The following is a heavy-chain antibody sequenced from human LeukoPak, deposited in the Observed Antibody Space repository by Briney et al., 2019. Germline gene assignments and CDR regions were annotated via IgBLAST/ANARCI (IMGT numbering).Heavy chain of an antibody. J-gene: IGHJ4*02. CDR2: IYTDGST. CDR1: GGSISTYY. Sequence: PSETLSLTCTVSGGSISTYYWTWIRQSAGKGVEWIGRIYTDGSTSYNPSLRSRVTISVDTSKNQFSLKLSSVTAADTAVYYCARDHRMFRGVDYWGQGTLVTVSS. V-gene: IGHV4-4*07. CDR3: ARDHRMFRGVDY. D-gene: IGHD3-10*01.